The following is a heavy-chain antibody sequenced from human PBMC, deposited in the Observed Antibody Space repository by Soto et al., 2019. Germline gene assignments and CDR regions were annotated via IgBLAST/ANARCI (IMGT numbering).Heavy chain of an antibody. CDR3: ARVTPTFGGYFDY. Sequence: PSETLALTCTDSGGSISSYYWSWIRQPPGKGLEWIGFIFDSGSTDYNPSFKSRVTISVDTSKHQFSLKLNSVTAADTAVYYCARVTPTFGGYFDYWGHGTLVTVSS. CDR2: IFDSGST. J-gene: IGHJ4*01. D-gene: IGHD3-16*01. V-gene: IGHV4-59*01. CDR1: GGSISSYY.